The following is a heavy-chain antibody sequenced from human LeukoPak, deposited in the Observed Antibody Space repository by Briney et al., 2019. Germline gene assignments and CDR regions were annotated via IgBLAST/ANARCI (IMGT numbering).Heavy chain of an antibody. CDR1: GYTFTGYY. CDR2: INPDSGGT. J-gene: IGHJ4*02. Sequence: ASVKVSCKASGYTFTGYYMHWVRQAPGQGREWMGWINPDSGGTNYAQKFQGRVTMTRDTSISTAYMELSRLRSDDTAVYYCARVRYEYSSSFSYFDYWGQGTLVTVSS. CDR3: ARVRYEYSSSFSYFDY. V-gene: IGHV1-2*02. D-gene: IGHD6-6*01.